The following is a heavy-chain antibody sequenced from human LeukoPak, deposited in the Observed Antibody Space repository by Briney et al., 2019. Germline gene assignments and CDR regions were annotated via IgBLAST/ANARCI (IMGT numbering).Heavy chain of an antibody. CDR1: GFTFSSYG. Sequence: QPGGSLRLSCAASGFTFSSYGMHWVRQAPGKGLEWVAFIRYDGSNKYYADSVKGRFTISRDNSKNTLYLQMNSLRAEDTAVYYCAKVGYYDILTGYTDAFDIWGQGTMVTVSS. V-gene: IGHV3-30*02. CDR2: IRYDGSNK. D-gene: IGHD3-9*01. CDR3: AKVGYYDILTGYTDAFDI. J-gene: IGHJ3*02.